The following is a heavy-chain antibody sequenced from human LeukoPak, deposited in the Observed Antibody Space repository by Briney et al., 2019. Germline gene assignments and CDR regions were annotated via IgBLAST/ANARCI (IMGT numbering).Heavy chain of an antibody. Sequence: PGGSLRLSCAASGFTVSSNYMSWVRQAPGKGLEWVSVIYSGGSTYYADSVKGRFTVSRDNSKNTLYLQMNSLRAGDTAVYYCARGGELVLPFDYWGQGTLVTVSS. V-gene: IGHV3-53*01. CDR3: ARGGELVLPFDY. CDR1: GFTVSSNY. J-gene: IGHJ4*02. D-gene: IGHD6-6*01. CDR2: IYSGGST.